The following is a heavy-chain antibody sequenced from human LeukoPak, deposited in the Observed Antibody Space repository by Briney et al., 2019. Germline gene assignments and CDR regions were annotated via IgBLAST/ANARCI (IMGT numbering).Heavy chain of an antibody. CDR2: ISGSGGST. D-gene: IGHD2-15*01. Sequence: GGSLRLSCAASGFTFSSYARSWVRQAPGKGLEWVSAISGSGGSTYYADSVKGRFTISRDNSKNTLYLQMNSLRAEDTAVYYCAKEPPGYCSGGSCYVYYGMDVWGQGTTVTVSS. CDR1: GFTFSSYA. CDR3: AKEPPGYCSGGSCYVYYGMDV. V-gene: IGHV3-23*01. J-gene: IGHJ6*02.